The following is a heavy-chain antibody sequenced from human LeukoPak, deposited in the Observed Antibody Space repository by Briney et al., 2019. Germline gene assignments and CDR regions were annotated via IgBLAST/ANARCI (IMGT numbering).Heavy chain of an antibody. D-gene: IGHD6-19*01. Sequence: SETLSLTCAVYGGSFSGYYWSWIRQPPGKGLEWIGSIYYSGSTYYNPSLKSRVTISVDTSKNQFSLKLSSVTAADTAVYYCARDSYSSLDYWGQGTLVTVSS. V-gene: IGHV4-34*01. CDR3: ARDSYSSLDY. CDR1: GGSFSGYY. CDR2: IYYSGST. J-gene: IGHJ4*02.